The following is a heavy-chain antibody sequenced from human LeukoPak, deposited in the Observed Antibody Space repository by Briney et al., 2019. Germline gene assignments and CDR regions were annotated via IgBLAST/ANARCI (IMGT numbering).Heavy chain of an antibody. CDR3: ARGAPGEGHWYFDL. V-gene: IGHV3-74*01. J-gene: IGHJ2*01. D-gene: IGHD7-27*01. CDR1: GFTFSSYW. CDR2: INTDGSST. Sequence: GGSLRLSCAASGFTFSSYWMHWVRQGPGKGLVWVSRINTDGSSTTYADSVKGRFTISRDNAKNTLYLEMNSLRAEDTAVYHCARGAPGEGHWYFDLWGRDTLVTVSS.